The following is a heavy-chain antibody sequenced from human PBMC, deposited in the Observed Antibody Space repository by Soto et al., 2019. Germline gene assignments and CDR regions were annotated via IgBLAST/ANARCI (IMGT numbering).Heavy chain of an antibody. CDR1: GGSISSRGDY. CDR3: AKSGGIIVIPDY. V-gene: IGHV4-39*01. Sequence: SETLSLTCFVSGGSISSRGDYWVWIRQSPGKGLEWIGNIYYNGNAYYNPSFKSRCTISVDTSKNQFSLTLRSVTAADTAVYYCAKSGGIIVIPDYWGQGTRVTVSS. CDR2: IYYNGNA. D-gene: IGHD3-16*02. J-gene: IGHJ4*02.